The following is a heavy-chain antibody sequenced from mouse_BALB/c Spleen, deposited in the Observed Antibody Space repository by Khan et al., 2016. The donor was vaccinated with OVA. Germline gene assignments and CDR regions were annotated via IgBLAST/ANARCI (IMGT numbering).Heavy chain of an antibody. V-gene: IGHV5-6-5*01. J-gene: IGHJ3*01. Sequence: EVELVESGGGLVQPGGSLKLSCAASGFTFSNYAMSWVRQTPEKRLEWVASISSGGTTYCPDFVKGRFTIPRDNARSFLYLQMSSLRSEDTAMYYCARDYWFTYWGQGTLVTVSA. CDR3: ARDYWFTY. CDR1: GFTFSNYA. CDR2: ISSGGTT.